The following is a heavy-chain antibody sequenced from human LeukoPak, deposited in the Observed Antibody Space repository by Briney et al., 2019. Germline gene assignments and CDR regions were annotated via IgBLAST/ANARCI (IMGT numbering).Heavy chain of an antibody. J-gene: IGHJ4*02. Sequence: SETLSLTCTVSGGSITSSSYHWGWIRQPPGKGLEWIGSIYYTGTTYYNPSLKSRVSIFVDTSKNQFSLRLTSVNAADTAVYYCARGLDNWNVYIFDYWGLGTLVTVSS. CDR1: GGSITSSSYH. D-gene: IGHD1-20*01. CDR3: ARGLDNWNVYIFDY. CDR2: IYYTGTT. V-gene: IGHV4-39*07.